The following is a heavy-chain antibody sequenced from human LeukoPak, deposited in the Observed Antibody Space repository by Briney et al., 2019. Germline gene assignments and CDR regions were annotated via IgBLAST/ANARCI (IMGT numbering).Heavy chain of an antibody. CDR2: ISSTGGTT. D-gene: IGHD2-15*01. CDR3: AKNGDRGAYCTGGTCYPYFYYYMDV. V-gene: IGHV3-23*01. CDR1: GFTFSRHG. Sequence: SGGSLRLSCAASGFTFSRHGMSWVRQAPGKGLEWVSAISSTGGTTYYADSVKGRFTISRDNSKNTLYLQMNSLRAEDTAIYYCAKNGDRGAYCTGGTCYPYFYYYMDVWGKGTTVTI. J-gene: IGHJ6*03.